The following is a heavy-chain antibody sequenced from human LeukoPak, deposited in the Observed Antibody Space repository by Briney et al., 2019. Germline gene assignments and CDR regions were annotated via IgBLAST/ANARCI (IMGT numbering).Heavy chain of an antibody. CDR1: GGSISSSSYY. D-gene: IGHD2-2*01. Sequence: PSETLSLTCTVSGGSISSSSYYWGWIRQPPGKGLEWIGSIYYSGSTYYNPSLKSRVTISVDTSKNQFSLKLSSVTAADTAVYYCARGLLRVPAAMKDVWGKGTTVTVSS. CDR2: IYYSGST. CDR3: ARGLLRVPAAMKDV. V-gene: IGHV4-39*07. J-gene: IGHJ6*04.